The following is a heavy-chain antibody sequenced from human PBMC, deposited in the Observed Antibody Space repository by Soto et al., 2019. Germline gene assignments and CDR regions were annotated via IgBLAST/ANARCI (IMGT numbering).Heavy chain of an antibody. Sequence: QVQLVQSGAEVKKPGSSVKVSCKASGGTFSSYRINWVRQAPGQGLEWVGGIVPIYRTADYAQKFQGRGTITADESARTSYMELRRLKSQDTAVYYCVRDSGAKLSSSWGQGTLVTVSS. J-gene: IGHJ4*02. D-gene: IGHD6-13*01. CDR1: GGTFSSYR. CDR3: VRDSGAKLSSS. CDR2: IVPIYRTA. V-gene: IGHV1-69*01.